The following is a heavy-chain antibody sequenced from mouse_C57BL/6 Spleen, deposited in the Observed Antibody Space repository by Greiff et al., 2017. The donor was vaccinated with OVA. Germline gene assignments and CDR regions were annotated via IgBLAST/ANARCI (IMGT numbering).Heavy chain of an antibody. CDR3: AREGYGNSFDY. Sequence: QVQLQQPGAELVRPGSSVKLSCKASGYTFTSYWMHWVKQRPIQGLEWIGNIDPSDSETHYNQKFKDKVTLTVDKSSSTAYMQRSSLTSEDSAVYYCAREGYGNSFDYWGQGTTLTVSS. CDR2: IDPSDSET. CDR1: GYTFTSYW. J-gene: IGHJ2*01. D-gene: IGHD2-1*01. V-gene: IGHV1-52*01.